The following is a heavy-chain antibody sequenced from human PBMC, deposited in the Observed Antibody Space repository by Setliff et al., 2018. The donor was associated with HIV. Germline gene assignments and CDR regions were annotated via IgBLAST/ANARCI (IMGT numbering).Heavy chain of an antibody. V-gene: IGHV4-4*08. CDR1: GGSISSYY. D-gene: IGHD2-15*01. J-gene: IGHJ4*02. CDR2: IYTSENT. Sequence: PSETLSLTCTVSGGSISSYYWSWIRQPPGKGLEWIGYIYTSENTNYNPSLKSRLTISVDTSKNQFSLKLSSVTAADTAVYYCARVDCSGGSCYSPAYWGQGTLVTVSS. CDR3: ARVDCSGGSCYSPAY.